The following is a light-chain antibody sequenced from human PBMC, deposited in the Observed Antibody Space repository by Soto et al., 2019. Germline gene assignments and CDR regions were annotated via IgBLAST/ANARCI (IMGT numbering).Light chain of an antibody. V-gene: IGLV1-51*01. CDR1: GSNIGNNY. J-gene: IGLJ1*01. Sequence: QSALTRPPSVSAAPGQKVTISCSGSGSNIGNNYVSWYQQLPGTAPKLLIYDDNKRPSGIPDRFSGSKSGTSATLGITGLQTGDEADYYCGTWDSSLSAHYVFGTGTKVTVL. CDR2: DDN. CDR3: GTWDSSLSAHYV.